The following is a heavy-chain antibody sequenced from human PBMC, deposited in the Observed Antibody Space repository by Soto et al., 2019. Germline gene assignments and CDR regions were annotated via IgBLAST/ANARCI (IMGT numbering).Heavy chain of an antibody. D-gene: IGHD6-19*01. J-gene: IGHJ4*02. CDR3: ARDGPTVAGTDY. Sequence: ASVKVSCKASGGTFSSYAISWVRQAPGQGLEWMGGIIPIFGTANYAQKFQGRVTITADESTSTAYMELSSLRSEDTAVYYCARDGPTVAGTDYWGQGTLVTVSS. CDR2: IIPIFGTA. V-gene: IGHV1-69*13. CDR1: GGTFSSYA.